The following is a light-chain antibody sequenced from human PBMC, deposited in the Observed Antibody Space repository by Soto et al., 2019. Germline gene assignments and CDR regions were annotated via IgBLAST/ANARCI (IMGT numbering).Light chain of an antibody. CDR1: QSVSSY. Sequence: IVLTQSPATLSLSPGERATLSCRASQSVSSYLAWYQQKPGQAPRLLIYDASNRATGIPARFSGSGSGTDFTLTIRSLEPEDFAVYYCQQRSNWPPYTFGQGTKLEIK. J-gene: IGKJ2*01. CDR2: DAS. CDR3: QQRSNWPPYT. V-gene: IGKV3-11*01.